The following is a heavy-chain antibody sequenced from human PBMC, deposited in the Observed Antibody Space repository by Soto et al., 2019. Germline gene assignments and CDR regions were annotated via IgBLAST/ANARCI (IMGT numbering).Heavy chain of an antibody. CDR1: GYIFTSYH. CDR3: SRVDPGETSPFDH. J-gene: IGHJ4*02. V-gene: IGHV1-46*03. Sequence: ASVKVSCKACGYIFTSYHIHWVRQAPGQGLEWMGWINPFDGSRMFAQSFQGRVTMTRDTSTSTVYMEVSSLRSEDTAVYYCSRVDPGETSPFDHWGQGTLVTVS. D-gene: IGHD3-10*01. CDR2: INPFDGSR.